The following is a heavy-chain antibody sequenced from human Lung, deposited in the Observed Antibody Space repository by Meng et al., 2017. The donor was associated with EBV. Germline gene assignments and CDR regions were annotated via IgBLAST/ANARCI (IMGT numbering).Heavy chain of an antibody. CDR2: IYYSGST. D-gene: IGHD5-18*01. CDR3: ARAVDTGYFDY. V-gene: IGHV4-31*01. J-gene: IGHJ4*02. CDR1: GGSISIGGHY. Sequence: QVQLQESGPGLVKPSQTLSLTCTVSGGSISIGGHYWSWIRQHPGKGLEWIGYIYYSGSTYYNPSLKSLVSISVDTSNNQFSLKLSSVTAADTAVYYCARAVDTGYFDYWGQGTLVTVSS.